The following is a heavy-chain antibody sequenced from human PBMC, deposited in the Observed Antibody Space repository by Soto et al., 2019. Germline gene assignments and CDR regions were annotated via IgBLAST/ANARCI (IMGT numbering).Heavy chain of an antibody. J-gene: IGHJ6*02. CDR3: ARERVLSEVQAARPFYYYYGMDV. Sequence: PGGSLRLSCAASGFTFSSYAMHWVRQAPGKGLEWVAVISYDGSNKYYADSVKGRFTISRDNSKNTLYLQMNSLRAEDTAVYYCARERVLSEVQAARPFYYYYGMDVWGQGTTVTV. D-gene: IGHD2-2*01. CDR2: ISYDGSNK. CDR1: GFTFSSYA. V-gene: IGHV3-30-3*01.